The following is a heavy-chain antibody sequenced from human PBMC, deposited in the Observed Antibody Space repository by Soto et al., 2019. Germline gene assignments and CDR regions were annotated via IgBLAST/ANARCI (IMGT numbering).Heavy chain of an antibody. CDR3: ARDRRGIWDYGDPYFDY. Sequence: ASVKVSCKASGYTFTSYYMHWVRQAPGQGLEWMGIINPSGGSTSYAQKFQGRVTMTRDTSTSTVYMELSSLRSEDTAVYYCARDRRGIWDYGDPYFDYWGQGTLVTVSS. J-gene: IGHJ4*02. CDR2: INPSGGST. V-gene: IGHV1-46*01. CDR1: GYTFTSYY. D-gene: IGHD4-17*01.